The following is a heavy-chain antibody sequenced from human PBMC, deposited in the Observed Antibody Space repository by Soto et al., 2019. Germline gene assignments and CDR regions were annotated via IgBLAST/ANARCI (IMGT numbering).Heavy chain of an antibody. Sequence: SETLSLTCAVYGGSFSGFSWSWIRQPPGKGLEWIGEINHSGGIDYNPSLKSRVTISVDTSKNQFSLRLTSVTAADTAVYWCARDLGGPSDYWGQGTLVTVSS. V-gene: IGHV4-34*01. D-gene: IGHD3-16*01. CDR3: ARDLGGPSDY. CDR2: INHSGGI. CDR1: GGSFSGFS. J-gene: IGHJ4*02.